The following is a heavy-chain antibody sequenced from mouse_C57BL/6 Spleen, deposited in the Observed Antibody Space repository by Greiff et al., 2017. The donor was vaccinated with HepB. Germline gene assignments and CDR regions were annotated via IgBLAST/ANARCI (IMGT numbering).Heavy chain of an antibody. D-gene: IGHD2-5*01. J-gene: IGHJ2*01. V-gene: IGHV5-4*01. Sequence: EVMLVESGGGLVKPGGSLKLSCAASGFTFSSYAMSWVRQTPEKRLEWVATISDGGSYTYYPDNVKGRFTISRDNAKNNLYLQMSHLKSEDTAMYYCARDRYYSNFYYFDYWGQGTTLTVSS. CDR1: GFTFSSYA. CDR3: ARDRYYSNFYYFDY. CDR2: ISDGGSYT.